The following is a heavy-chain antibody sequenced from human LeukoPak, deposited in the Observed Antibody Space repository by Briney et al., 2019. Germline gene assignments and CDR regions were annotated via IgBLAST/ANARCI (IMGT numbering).Heavy chain of an antibody. Sequence: GGSLRLSCAASGFTFSTYAMSWVRQAPGKGLEWVSTISGNGGSTYYADSVKGRFTISRDNSKNTLYLQMNSLRAEDTVVYYCAKPPPDSSSWLFDYWGQGTLVTVSS. CDR3: AKPPPDSSSWLFDY. D-gene: IGHD6-13*01. J-gene: IGHJ4*02. V-gene: IGHV3-23*01. CDR1: GFTFSTYA. CDR2: ISGNGGST.